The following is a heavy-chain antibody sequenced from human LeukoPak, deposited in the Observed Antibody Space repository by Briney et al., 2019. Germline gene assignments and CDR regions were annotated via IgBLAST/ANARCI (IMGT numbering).Heavy chain of an antibody. D-gene: IGHD6-6*01. V-gene: IGHV4-61*08. Sequence: TLSLTCTVSGGSISSGDYYWSWVRQPPGKGLEWIGYIYYSGSTNSNPSLKSRVTISLDTSKNQFSLKLSSVTAADTAVYYCARAGQFISARPITFDYWGQGSLVTVSS. CDR1: GGSISSGDYY. CDR3: ARAGQFISARPITFDY. CDR2: IYYSGST. J-gene: IGHJ4*02.